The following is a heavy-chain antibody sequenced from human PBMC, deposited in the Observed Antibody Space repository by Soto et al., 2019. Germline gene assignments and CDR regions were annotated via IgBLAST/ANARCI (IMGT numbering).Heavy chain of an antibody. Sequence: QVQLVQSGAEVKTPGSSVKVSCKASGGTFNSYSIDWVRQAPGHGFEWMGGIIPMSGRPNYAQRFQGRVTLSADKYTNTVYMEVHSLAHEDTAVYYGTRRGRQSANWVDPWGQGTLVTVSS. CDR1: GGTFNSYS. CDR3: TRRGRQSANWVDP. CDR2: IIPMSGRP. V-gene: IGHV1-69*06. J-gene: IGHJ5*02.